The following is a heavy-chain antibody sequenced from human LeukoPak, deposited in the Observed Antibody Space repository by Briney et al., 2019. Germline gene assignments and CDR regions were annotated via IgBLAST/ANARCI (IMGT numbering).Heavy chain of an antibody. CDR2: IWYDGSNK. Sequence: GGSLRLSCAVSGFTVSSKYMTWVRQTPGKGLEWVAVIWYDGSNKFYADSVKGRFTISRDNSKNTLYLEMNSLRAEDTAVYFCARELTGGFDYWGQGTLVTVSS. V-gene: IGHV3-33*08. J-gene: IGHJ4*02. D-gene: IGHD1-14*01. CDR1: GFTVSSKY. CDR3: ARELTGGFDY.